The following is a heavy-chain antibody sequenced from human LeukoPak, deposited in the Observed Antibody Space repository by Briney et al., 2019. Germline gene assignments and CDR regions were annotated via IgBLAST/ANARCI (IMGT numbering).Heavy chain of an antibody. D-gene: IGHD3-10*01. J-gene: IGHJ5*02. CDR1: GFTFSSYG. Sequence: PGGSLRLSCAASGFTFSSYGMHWVRQAPGKGLEWVAFIRYDGSNKYYADSVKGRFTISRDNSKNTLYLQMNSLRAEDTAVYYCAKDQESKDKIKWFGELEVIPYNWFDPWGQGTLVTVSS. CDR2: IRYDGSNK. CDR3: AKDQESKDKIKWFGELEVIPYNWFDP. V-gene: IGHV3-30*02.